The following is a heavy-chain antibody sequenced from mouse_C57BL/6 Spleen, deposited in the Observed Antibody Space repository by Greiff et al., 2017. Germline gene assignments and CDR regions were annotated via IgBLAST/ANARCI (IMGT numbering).Heavy chain of an antibody. V-gene: IGHV1-64*01. CDR3: AGGAYGNPPYAMDY. J-gene: IGHJ4*01. Sequence: QVQLQQSGAELVKPGASVKLSCKASGYTFTSYWMHWVKQRPGQGLEWIGMIHPNSGSTNYNEKFKSKATLTVDKSSSTAYMQLSSLTSEDSAVYYCAGGAYGNPPYAMDYWGQGTSVTVSS. CDR1: GYTFTSYW. CDR2: IHPNSGST. D-gene: IGHD2-1*01.